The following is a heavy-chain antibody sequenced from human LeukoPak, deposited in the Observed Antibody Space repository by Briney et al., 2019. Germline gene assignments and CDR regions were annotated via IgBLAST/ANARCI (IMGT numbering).Heavy chain of an antibody. J-gene: IGHJ3*02. CDR3: ARGWLRIYGGNPDAFDI. Sequence: GGSLRLSCAASGFTVSSNYMSWVRQAPGKGLEWVSVIYSGGSTYYADSVKGRFTLSRDNSKNTLYLQMDRLGVEDTAVYYWARGWLRIYGGNPDAFDIWGQGRVVSVCS. CDR1: GFTVSSNY. CDR2: IYSGGST. V-gene: IGHV3-53*01. D-gene: IGHD4-23*01.